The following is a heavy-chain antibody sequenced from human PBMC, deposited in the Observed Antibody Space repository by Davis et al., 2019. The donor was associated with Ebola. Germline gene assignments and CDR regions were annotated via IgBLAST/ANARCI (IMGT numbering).Heavy chain of an antibody. Sequence: PSETLSLTCVVSGASITSGGYSWSWIRQPPGKGLEWIAYIHHTGSTYYSPSLKSRVTISMDTSKNQFSLTLTSVTVADTALYYCARKQYQLPFDDGGQGTLVTVSS. J-gene: IGHJ4*02. D-gene: IGHD2-2*01. V-gene: IGHV4-30-2*05. CDR3: ARKQYQLPFDD. CDR1: GASITSGGYS. CDR2: IHHTGST.